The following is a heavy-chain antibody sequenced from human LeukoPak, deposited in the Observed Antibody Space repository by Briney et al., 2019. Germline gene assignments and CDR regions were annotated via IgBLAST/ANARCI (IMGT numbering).Heavy chain of an antibody. Sequence: GGSLRLSCAASGFTFTAFGIHWDRQAPGKGLEWVAAISPDGHTEYYIDSVKGRFTISRDNSKNMIYLQMNSLRREDSAVYFCAKINNDDDYWGQGTLVTVSS. CDR2: ISPDGHTE. D-gene: IGHD1/OR15-1a*01. V-gene: IGHV3-30*18. J-gene: IGHJ4*02. CDR3: AKINNDDDY. CDR1: GFTFTAFG.